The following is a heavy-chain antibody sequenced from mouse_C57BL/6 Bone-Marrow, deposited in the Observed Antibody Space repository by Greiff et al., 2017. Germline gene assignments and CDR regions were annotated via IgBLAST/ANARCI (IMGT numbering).Heavy chain of an antibody. CDR1: GYAFTNYL. D-gene: IGHD1-1*01. CDR3: ARWYYGSSYGFAY. J-gene: IGHJ3*01. Sequence: VKLMESGAELVRPGTSVKVSCKASGYAFTNYLIEWVKQRPGQGLEWIGVINPGSGGTNYNEKFKGKATLTADKSSSTAYMQISSLTSEDSAVYFCARWYYGSSYGFAYWGQGTLVTVSA. CDR2: INPGSGGT. V-gene: IGHV1-54*01.